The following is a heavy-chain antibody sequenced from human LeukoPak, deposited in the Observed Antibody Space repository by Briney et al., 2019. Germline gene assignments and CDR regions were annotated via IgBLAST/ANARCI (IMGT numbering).Heavy chain of an antibody. CDR2: MNPNSGNT. CDR1: GYTFTSYD. D-gene: IGHD3-10*01. J-gene: IGHJ6*03. V-gene: IGHV1-8*03. CDR3: ARAEEGYYYYYMDV. Sequence: ASVKVSCKASGYTFTSYDINWVRQATGQGLEWMGWMNPNSGNTGYAQKFQGRVTITRSTSISTAYMELSSLRSEDTAVYYCARAEEGYYYYYMDVWGKGTTVTVSS.